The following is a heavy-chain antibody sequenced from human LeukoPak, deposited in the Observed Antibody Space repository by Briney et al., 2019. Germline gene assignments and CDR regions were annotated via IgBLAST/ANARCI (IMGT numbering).Heavy chain of an antibody. J-gene: IGHJ4*02. Sequence: PSETLSLTCTVSGGSISSYYWSWIRQPAGKGLEWIGRIYTSGSTYYNPSLKSRVTISVDRSKNQFSLKLSSVTAADTAVYYCARAHSSYDFWSGYFYYFDYWGQGTLVTVSS. CDR2: IYTSGST. CDR1: GGSISSYY. V-gene: IGHV4-4*07. CDR3: ARAHSSYDFWSGYFYYFDY. D-gene: IGHD3-3*01.